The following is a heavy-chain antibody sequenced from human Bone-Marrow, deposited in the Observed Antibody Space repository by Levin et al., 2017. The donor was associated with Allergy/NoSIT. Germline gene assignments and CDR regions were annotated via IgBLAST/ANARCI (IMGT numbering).Heavy chain of an antibody. V-gene: IGHV3-30-3*01. D-gene: IGHD6-13*01. J-gene: IGHJ4*02. Sequence: GGSLRLSCAASGFTFSSYAMHWVRQAPGKGLEWVAVISYDGSNKYYADSVKGRFTISRDNSKNTLYLQMNSLRAEDTAVYYCARDYVSSSWYKLDYWGQGTLVTVSS. CDR3: ARDYVSSSWYKLDY. CDR1: GFTFSSYA. CDR2: ISYDGSNK.